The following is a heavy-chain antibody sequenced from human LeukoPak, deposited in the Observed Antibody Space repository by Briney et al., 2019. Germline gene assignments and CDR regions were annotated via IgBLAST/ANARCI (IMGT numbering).Heavy chain of an antibody. CDR3: ARDGRFGELTH. J-gene: IGHJ4*02. Sequence: PGGSLRLSCAASGFIFSDYYMTWVRQAPGKGLEWVSVLYDGGPTYYADSVKGRFTISRDNSRNMVYLQMMSLRAEDTAIYYCARDGRFGELTHWGQGTLVTVSS. CDR1: GFIFSDYY. V-gene: IGHV3-53*01. CDR2: LYDGGPT. D-gene: IGHD3-10*01.